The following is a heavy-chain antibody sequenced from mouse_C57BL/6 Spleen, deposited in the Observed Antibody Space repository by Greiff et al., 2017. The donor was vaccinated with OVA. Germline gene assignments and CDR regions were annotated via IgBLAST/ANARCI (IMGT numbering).Heavy chain of an antibody. CDR2: IRSKSNNYAT. D-gene: IGHD2-3*01. CDR3: VRSGDGYFFDY. CDR1: GFSFNTYA. Sequence: EVKLMESGGGLVQPKGSLKLSCAASGFSFNTYAMNWVRQAPGKGLEWVARIRSKSNNYATYYADSVKDRFTISRDDSESMLYLQMNNLKTEDTAMYYCVRSGDGYFFDYWGQGTTLTVSS. V-gene: IGHV10-1*01. J-gene: IGHJ2*01.